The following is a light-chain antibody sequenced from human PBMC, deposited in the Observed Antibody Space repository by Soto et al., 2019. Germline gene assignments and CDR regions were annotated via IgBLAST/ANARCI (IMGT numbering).Light chain of an antibody. CDR3: CSYAGTYTNV. CDR2: DVT. CDR1: SSDVRGFNY. J-gene: IGLJ1*01. V-gene: IGLV2-11*01. Sequence: SALTQPRSVSGSPGQSVTISCTGTSSDVRGFNYVSWYQHHPDKVPKLMIYDVTKRPSGVPDRFSGSKSGNTASLTISGLQAEDEADYYCCSYAGTYTNVFGTGTKLTVL.